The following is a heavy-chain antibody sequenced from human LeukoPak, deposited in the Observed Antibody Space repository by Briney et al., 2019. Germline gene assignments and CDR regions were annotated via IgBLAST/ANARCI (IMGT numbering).Heavy chain of an antibody. CDR2: ISAYNGNT. J-gene: IGHJ4*02. CDR1: GYTFTSYG. D-gene: IGHD3-10*01. Sequence: ASVKVSCKASGYTFTSYGISWVRQAPGQGLEWMGWISAYNGNTDYAQKLQGRVTMTTDTSTSTAYMELRSLRSDDTAVYYCARAPTYYYGSGSYYEDYWGQGTLVTVSS. CDR3: ARAPTYYYGSGSYYEDY. V-gene: IGHV1-18*01.